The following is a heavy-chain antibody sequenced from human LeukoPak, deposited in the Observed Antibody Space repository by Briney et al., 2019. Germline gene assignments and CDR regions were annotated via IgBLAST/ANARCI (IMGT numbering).Heavy chain of an antibody. CDR1: VGSISSFY. D-gene: IGHD3-22*01. CDR3: ARQVSYDSIGNSVDY. Sequence: SETLSLTCTVSVGSISSFYWSWMRQPPGKGLEWIGYIYYTGTTTYNPPLTSRGTISVDTSKNQFSLRLSPVTAADTAVYYCARQVSYDSIGNSVDYWGQGALVTVSS. CDR2: IYYTGTT. V-gene: IGHV4-59*08. J-gene: IGHJ4*02.